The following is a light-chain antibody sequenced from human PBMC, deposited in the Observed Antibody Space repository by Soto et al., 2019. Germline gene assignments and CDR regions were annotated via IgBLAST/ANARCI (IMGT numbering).Light chain of an antibody. J-gene: IGKJ3*01. Sequence: DIQLTQSPSSVSASVGDRVTITCRASQDIGTWLAWYQQKPGKAPKLLIYVASNLQNEVPSRFSGAGSGTDFNLTITSLQPEDLATYHCQQADSFPFTFGPGTKVDFK. CDR1: QDIGTW. CDR2: VAS. V-gene: IGKV1-12*01. CDR3: QQADSFPFT.